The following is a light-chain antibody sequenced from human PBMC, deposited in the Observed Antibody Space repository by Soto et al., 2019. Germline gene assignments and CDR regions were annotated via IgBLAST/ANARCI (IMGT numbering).Light chain of an antibody. Sequence: EIVMTQSPATLSVSPGERATLSCRASQSVSSNLAWYQPKPGQAPRLLIYGASTRVTGIPARFSGSGSGTEFTLTIGSLQSEDFAVYSCQQYNTWPRSFGGGTKVEI. J-gene: IGKJ4*01. V-gene: IGKV3-15*01. CDR1: QSVSSN. CDR3: QQYNTWPRS. CDR2: GAS.